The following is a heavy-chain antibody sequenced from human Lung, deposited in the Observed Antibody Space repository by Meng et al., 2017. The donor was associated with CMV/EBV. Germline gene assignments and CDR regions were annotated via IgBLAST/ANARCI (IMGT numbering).Heavy chain of an antibody. V-gene: IGHV1-69*05. CDR1: GGNFGTYA. CDR3: ARTRYDSSGYDAYYYYAMDG. J-gene: IGHJ6*02. CDR2: IIPIFGTA. D-gene: IGHD3-22*01. Sequence: SVKVSCKASGGNFGTYAISWVRQAPGQGLEWMGGIIPIFGTASFAQKFQGRVTITTDESTAYMELSSLRSEDAAVYYCARTRYDSSGYDAYYYYAMDGWGQGTXVTVSS.